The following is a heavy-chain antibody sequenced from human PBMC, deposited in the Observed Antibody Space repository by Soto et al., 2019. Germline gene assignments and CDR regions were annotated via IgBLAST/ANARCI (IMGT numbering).Heavy chain of an antibody. CDR1: GGCISSNDYY. V-gene: IGHV4-39*01. CDR3: AMRGSPAYWYFAP. J-gene: IGHJ2*01. Sequence: QLQLQESGPGLVKPSETLSLTCTVSGGCISSNDYYWGWFRQPPGKGLEWIGDIYYGGSTYYNPSFKSRATISVDASNNQFRSRLCSVGAADTALYCRAMRGSPAYWYFAPLGRGTLVIGPS. CDR2: IYYGGST. D-gene: IGHD3-16*01.